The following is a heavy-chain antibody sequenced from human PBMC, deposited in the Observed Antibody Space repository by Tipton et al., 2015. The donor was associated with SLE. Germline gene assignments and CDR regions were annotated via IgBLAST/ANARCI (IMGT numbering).Heavy chain of an antibody. Sequence: LRLSCTVSGGSISSSSYYWSWIRQPPGKGLEWIGYIYYTGSSSYNPSLKSRVTMSIDTSKNQFSLKLSSVTAADTAVYYCARGRLWLHYRGQGTLVAVSA. CDR2: IYYTGSS. CDR1: GGSISSSSYY. V-gene: IGHV4-61*01. CDR3: ARGRLWLHY. D-gene: IGHD5-18*01. J-gene: IGHJ4*02.